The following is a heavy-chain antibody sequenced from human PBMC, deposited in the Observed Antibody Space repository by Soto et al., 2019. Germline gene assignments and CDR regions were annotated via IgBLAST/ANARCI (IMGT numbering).Heavy chain of an antibody. CDR2: MYNTGST. Sequence: PSETLSLTCTVSGGSISGYYWSWIRQPPGKGLEWIGYMYNTGSTVYNPSFKSRVTISVDTSKNQFSLKLNSVTAADTAVYYCARDLWGYCGTDCYPLDVWGQGPTVT. J-gene: IGHJ6*02. D-gene: IGHD2-21*02. CDR3: ARDLWGYCGTDCYPLDV. CDR1: GGSISGYY. V-gene: IGHV4-59*01.